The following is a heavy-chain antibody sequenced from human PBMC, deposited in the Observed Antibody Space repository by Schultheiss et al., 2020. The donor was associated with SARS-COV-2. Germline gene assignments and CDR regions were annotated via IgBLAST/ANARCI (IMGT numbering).Heavy chain of an antibody. CDR3: ARGMGQWLSNFDY. CDR2: IYYSGST. CDR1: GGSISSSSYY. Sequence: SETLSLTCTVSGGSISSSSYYWGWIRQPPGKGLEWIGSIYYSGSTYYNPSLKSRVTISVDTSKNQFSLKLSSVTAADTAVYYCARGMGQWLSNFDYWGQGTLVTVSS. V-gene: IGHV4-39*07. D-gene: IGHD6-19*01. J-gene: IGHJ4*02.